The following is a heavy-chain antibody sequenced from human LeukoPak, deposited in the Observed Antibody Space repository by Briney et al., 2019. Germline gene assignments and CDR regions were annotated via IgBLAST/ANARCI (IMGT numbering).Heavy chain of an antibody. CDR1: GFTFSSYS. D-gene: IGHD1-26*01. V-gene: IGHV3-21*01. CDR2: ISSSSSYI. Sequence: GGSLRLSCAASGFTFSSYSMNWVRQAPGKGLEWVSSISSSSSYIYYADSVKGRFTISRDNAKNSLYLQMNSLRAEDTAVYYCVRDQLRKKWELTWGQGTLVTVSS. J-gene: IGHJ5*02. CDR3: VRDQLRKKWELT.